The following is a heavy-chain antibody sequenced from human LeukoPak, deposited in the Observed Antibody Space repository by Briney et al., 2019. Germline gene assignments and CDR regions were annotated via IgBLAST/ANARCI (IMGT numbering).Heavy chain of an antibody. CDR2: ISSSSSYI. Sequence: SGGSLRLSCAASGLTFSSYNMNWVRQAPGKGLEWVSSISSSSSYIYYADSVKGRFTISRDNAKNSLFLQMNSLRAEDTAVYYCARDPPSYGLWGQGTLVTVSS. V-gene: IGHV3-21*01. J-gene: IGHJ4*02. CDR1: GLTFSSYN. CDR3: ARDPPSYGL. D-gene: IGHD5-18*01.